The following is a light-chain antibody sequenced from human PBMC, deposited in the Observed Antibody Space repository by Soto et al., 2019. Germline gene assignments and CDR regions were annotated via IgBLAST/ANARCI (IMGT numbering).Light chain of an antibody. V-gene: IGLV2-14*01. J-gene: IGLJ1*01. CDR2: EVS. Sequence: QSALTQPASVSGSPGQSITISCTGTSRDVGGYNYVSWYQHHPGKAPKLMIYEVSNRPSGVSNRFSGSKSGNTASLTISGLQAEDEADYYCSSYTSSSTRLYVFGTGTKVTVL. CDR1: SRDVGGYNY. CDR3: SSYTSSSTRLYV.